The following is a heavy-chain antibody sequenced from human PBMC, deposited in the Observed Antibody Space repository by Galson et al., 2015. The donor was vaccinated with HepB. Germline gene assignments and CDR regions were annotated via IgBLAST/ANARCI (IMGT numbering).Heavy chain of an antibody. CDR1: GGTFGSYA. V-gene: IGHV1-69*13. D-gene: IGHD6-13*01. Sequence: SVKVSCKASGGTFGSYAISWVRQAPGQGLEWMGGIIPIFGTANYAQKFQGRVTITADDSTSTAYMELSSLRSEDTAVYYCARERGDVSSSWSYSSSFAYWVPRTLVTVSS. J-gene: IGHJ4*02. CDR3: ARERGDVSSSWSYSSSFAY. CDR2: IIPIFGTA.